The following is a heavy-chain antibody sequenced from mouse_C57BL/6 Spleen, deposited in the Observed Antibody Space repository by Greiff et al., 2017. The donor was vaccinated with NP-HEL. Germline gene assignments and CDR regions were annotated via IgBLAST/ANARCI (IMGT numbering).Heavy chain of an antibody. V-gene: IGHV5-17*01. Sequence: EVKLVESGGGLVKPGGSLKLSCAASGFTFSDYGMHWVRQAPEKGLEWVAYISSGSSTIYYADTVKGRFTISRDNAKNTLFLQLTSLRSEDTAMYYCAIYGSSPFAYWGQGTLVTVSA. CDR1: GFTFSDYG. CDR3: AIYGSSPFAY. D-gene: IGHD1-1*01. CDR2: ISSGSSTI. J-gene: IGHJ3*01.